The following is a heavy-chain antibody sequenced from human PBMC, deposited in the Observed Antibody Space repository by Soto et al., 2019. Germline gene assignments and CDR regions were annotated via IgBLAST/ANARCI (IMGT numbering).Heavy chain of an antibody. J-gene: IGHJ4*02. CDR2: IIPIFGTA. Sequence: ASVKVSCKASGGTFSSYAISWVRQAPGQGLEWMGGIIPIFGTANYAQKFQGRVTITADESTSTAYMELSSLRSEDTAVYYCARGGYSYRPFDYWGQGTLVTVSS. V-gene: IGHV1-69*13. CDR3: ARGGYSYRPFDY. D-gene: IGHD5-18*01. CDR1: GGTFSSYA.